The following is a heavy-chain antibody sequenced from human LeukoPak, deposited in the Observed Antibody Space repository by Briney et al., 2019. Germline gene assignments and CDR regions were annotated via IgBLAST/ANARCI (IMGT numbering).Heavy chain of an antibody. J-gene: IGHJ4*02. CDR3: ARDRIAAAVPDY. V-gene: IGHV1-69*04. D-gene: IGHD6-13*01. Sequence: SVKVSCKASGGAFSSYAISWVRQAPGQGLEWMGRIIPILGIANYAQKFQGRVTITADKSTSTAYMELSSLRSEDTAVYYCARDRIAAAVPDYWGQGTLVTVSS. CDR2: IIPILGIA. CDR1: GGAFSSYA.